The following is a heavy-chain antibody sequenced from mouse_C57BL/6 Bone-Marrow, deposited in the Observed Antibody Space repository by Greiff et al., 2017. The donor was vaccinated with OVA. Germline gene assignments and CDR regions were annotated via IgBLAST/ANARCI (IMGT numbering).Heavy chain of an antibody. CDR3: ARTPKVYFDY. CDR1: GYAFSSSW. J-gene: IGHJ2*01. Sequence: QVQLQQSGPELVKPGASVKISCKASGYAFSSSWMNWVKQRPGKGLEWIGRIYPGDGDTNYNGKFKGKATLTADKSSSTAYMQLSSLTSEDSAVYFCARTPKVYFDYWGQGTTLTVSS. V-gene: IGHV1-82*01. CDR2: IYPGDGDT.